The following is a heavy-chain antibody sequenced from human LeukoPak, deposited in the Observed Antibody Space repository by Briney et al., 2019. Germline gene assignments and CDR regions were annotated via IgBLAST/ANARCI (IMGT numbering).Heavy chain of an antibody. Sequence: PGGPLRLSCAASGFTFSTYEMNWVRQAPGKGLEWVSYISSSGTSIYYADSVKGRFTISRDNAKNSLYLQMNSLRAEDTAVYYCARDRGLLDSSGWYDYWGHGTLLTVSS. J-gene: IGHJ5*01. V-gene: IGHV3-48*03. CDR1: GFTFSTYE. CDR2: ISSSGTSI. D-gene: IGHD6-19*01. CDR3: ARDRGLLDSSGWYDY.